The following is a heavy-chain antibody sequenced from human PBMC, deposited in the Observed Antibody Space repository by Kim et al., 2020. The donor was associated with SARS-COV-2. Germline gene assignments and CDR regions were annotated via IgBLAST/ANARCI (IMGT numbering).Heavy chain of an antibody. Sequence: IDPSGSANSHPSLKSRITISADTSNNQFSLEMNSVTAADTAIYYCARYDFWSRGTLVTVSS. CDR3: ARYDF. J-gene: IGHJ4*02. CDR2: IDPSGSA. V-gene: IGHV4-34*01. D-gene: IGHD3-3*01.